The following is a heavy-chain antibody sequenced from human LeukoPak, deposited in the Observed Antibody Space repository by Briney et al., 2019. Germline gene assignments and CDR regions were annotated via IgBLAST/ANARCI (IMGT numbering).Heavy chain of an antibody. CDR1: GGSISSSSYY. Sequence: PSETLSLTCTVSGGSISSSSYYWGWNRQPPGMGLEWIRSIYYSGSTYYNPSLKSRVTISVDTSKNQFSLKLSSVTAADTAVYYCARRNSYYGSGSYYYYMDVWGKGTTVTVSS. CDR2: IYYSGST. CDR3: ARRNSYYGSGSYYYYMDV. D-gene: IGHD3-10*01. V-gene: IGHV4-39*01. J-gene: IGHJ6*03.